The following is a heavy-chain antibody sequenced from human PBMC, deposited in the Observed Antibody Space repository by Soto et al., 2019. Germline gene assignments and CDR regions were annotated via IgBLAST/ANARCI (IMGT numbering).Heavy chain of an antibody. J-gene: IGHJ6*02. D-gene: IGHD3-3*01. CDR2: IYYSGST. CDR1: GGSISSYY. CDR3: ARDRRRIFGVPTDGMDV. Sequence: SETLSLTCTVSGGSISSYYWSWIRQPPGKGLELIGYIYYSGSTNYNPSLKSRVTISVDTSKNQFSLKLSSVTAADTAVYYCARDRRRIFGVPTDGMDVWGQGTTVTVSS. V-gene: IGHV4-59*01.